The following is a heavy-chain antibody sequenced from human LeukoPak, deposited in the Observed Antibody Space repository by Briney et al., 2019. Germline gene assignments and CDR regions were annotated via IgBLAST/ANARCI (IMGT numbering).Heavy chain of an antibody. Sequence: HPGGSLRLSCAASGFIFSSYGMHWVRQAPDKGLEWVAFIRYDGSRKYYADSVKGRFTISRDNAKNSLSLLMNSLRAEDTAVYYCARDLSSRGYTYGTPAFTFDIWGQGTMVTVSS. CDR2: IRYDGSRK. D-gene: IGHD5-18*01. CDR1: GFIFSSYG. V-gene: IGHV3-30*02. CDR3: ARDLSSRGYTYGTPAFTFDI. J-gene: IGHJ3*02.